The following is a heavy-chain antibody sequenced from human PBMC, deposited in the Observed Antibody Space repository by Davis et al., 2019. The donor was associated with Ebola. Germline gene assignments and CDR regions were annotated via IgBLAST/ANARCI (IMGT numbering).Heavy chain of an antibody. Sequence: ASVKVSCKASGYIFTSTGMNWVRQAPGQGLEWLGWINTNTGNPTYAQGFTGRFVFSLDTSVSTAFLQISSLKAEDTAVYYCARDPGEVGHCSGGNCYPGDWGQGTLVTVSS. V-gene: IGHV7-4-1*02. J-gene: IGHJ4*02. CDR3: ARDPGEVGHCSGGNCYPGD. D-gene: IGHD2-15*01. CDR1: GYIFTSTG. CDR2: INTNTGNP.